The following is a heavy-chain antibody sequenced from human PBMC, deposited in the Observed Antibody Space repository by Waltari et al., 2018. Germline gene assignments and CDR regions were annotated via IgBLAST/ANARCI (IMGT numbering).Heavy chain of an antibody. J-gene: IGHJ6*02. CDR3: ARRRAAALRLYYYGMDV. CDR1: GGSFSGYS. CDR2: INHSGST. V-gene: IGHV4-34*01. Sequence: QVQLQQWGAGLLKPSETLSLTCAVYGGSFSGYSWSWIRQPPGKGLEWIGEINHSGSTNYNPSLKSRVTISVDTSKNQFSLKLSSVTAADTAVYYCARRRAAALRLYYYGMDVWGQGTTVTVSS. D-gene: IGHD6-13*01.